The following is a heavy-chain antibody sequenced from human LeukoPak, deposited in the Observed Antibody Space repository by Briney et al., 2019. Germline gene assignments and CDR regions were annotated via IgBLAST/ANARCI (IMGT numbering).Heavy chain of an antibody. CDR2: IKQDGSEK. D-gene: IGHD3-22*01. CDR3: ARSPTTYYYDSSGYYDY. CDR1: GFTFSSYW. J-gene: IGHJ4*02. V-gene: IGHV3-7*01. Sequence: GGSLRLSCAASGFTFSSYWMSWVRQAPGEGLEWVANIKQDGSEKYYVDSVKGRFTISRDNAKNSLYLQMNSLRAEDTAVYYCARSPTTYYYDSSGYYDYWGQGTLVTVSS.